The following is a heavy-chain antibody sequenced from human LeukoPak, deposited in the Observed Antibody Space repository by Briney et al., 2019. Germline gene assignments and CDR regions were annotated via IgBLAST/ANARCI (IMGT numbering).Heavy chain of an antibody. V-gene: IGHV3-23*01. J-gene: IGHJ4*02. CDR3: AKNDYSDCTPSAFPV. D-gene: IGHD4-11*01. CDR1: GFTFNSFA. Sequence: GGSLRLSCEASGFTFNSFAMSWVRQAPVRGLEWVAIVTNNGGATYYADSVKGRFTISRDNSKNTLYLQMHSLRVEDTAVYYCAKNDYSDCTPSAFPVWGQGTLVTVSS. CDR2: VTNNGGAT.